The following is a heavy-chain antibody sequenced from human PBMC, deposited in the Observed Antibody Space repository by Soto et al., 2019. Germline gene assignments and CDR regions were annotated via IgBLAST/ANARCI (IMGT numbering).Heavy chain of an antibody. D-gene: IGHD2-15*01. V-gene: IGHV3-7*01. CDR3: AISSSFRYCSGGSCYSDRWFDP. CDR2: IKQDGSEK. Sequence: GGSLRLSCAASGFTFSSYWMSWVRQAPGKGLEWVANIKQDGSEKYYVDSVKGRFTISRDNAKNSLYLQMNSLRAEDTAVYYCAISSSFRYCSGGSCYSDRWFDPWGQGTLVTVSS. CDR1: GFTFSSYW. J-gene: IGHJ5*02.